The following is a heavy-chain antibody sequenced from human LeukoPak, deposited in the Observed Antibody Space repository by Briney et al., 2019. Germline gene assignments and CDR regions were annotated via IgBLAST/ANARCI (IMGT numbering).Heavy chain of an antibody. J-gene: IGHJ4*02. CDR1: GGSISSYY. Sequence: NPSETLSLTCTVSGGSISSYYWSWIRQPPGKGLEWIGYIYYSGSTSYNPSLKSRVTISVDTSKNQFSLKLSSVTAADTAVYYCARHLSTIAAAEYWGQGTLVTVSS. CDR3: ARHLSTIAAAEY. D-gene: IGHD6-13*01. CDR2: IYYSGST. V-gene: IGHV4-59*08.